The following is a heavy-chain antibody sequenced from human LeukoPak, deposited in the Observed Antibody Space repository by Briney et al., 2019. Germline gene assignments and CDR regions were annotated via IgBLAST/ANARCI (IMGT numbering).Heavy chain of an antibody. D-gene: IGHD2-2*01. Sequence: SSETLSLTCAVYGGSFSGYYWSWIRQPPGKGLEWIGEINHSGSTNYNPSLKSRVTISVDTSKNQFSLKLSSVTAADTAVYYCARGPPDCSSTSCYAFDAFDIWGQGTMVTVSS. J-gene: IGHJ3*02. CDR1: GGSFSGYY. V-gene: IGHV4-34*01. CDR3: ARGPPDCSSTSCYAFDAFDI. CDR2: INHSGST.